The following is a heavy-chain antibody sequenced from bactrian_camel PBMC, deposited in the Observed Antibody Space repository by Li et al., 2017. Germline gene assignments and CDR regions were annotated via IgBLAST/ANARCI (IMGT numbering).Heavy chain of an antibody. J-gene: IGHJ4*01. CDR2: MTSRSGVWYS. CDR3: DDRI. Sequence: HVQLVESGGGSVQAGGSLRLSCVVSGDTSSSDYSSYYRSWYSSSCMGWFRQAPGKEREGVAVMTSRSGVWYSYYADSVKGRFTISRDTAANTVTLQMDTLKPEDTATYYCDDRILVPGDPGHRL. V-gene: IGHV3S63*01. CDR1: GDTSSSDYSS.